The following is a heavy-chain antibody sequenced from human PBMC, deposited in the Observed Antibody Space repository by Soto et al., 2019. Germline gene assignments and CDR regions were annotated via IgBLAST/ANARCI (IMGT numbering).Heavy chain of an antibody. J-gene: IGHJ4*02. D-gene: IGHD1-26*01. CDR2: SHQSGNT. CDR3: ARRNSGSYFNY. CDR1: GVSISSHDW. V-gene: IGHV4-4*02. Sequence: SETLSLTCAVSGVSISSHDWWTWVRQPPGKGLEWIGESHQSGNTHYNSSLESRVTISLDKSKNQLSLKLTSVTAADTAVYYCARRNSGSYFNYWGQGTLVTVSS.